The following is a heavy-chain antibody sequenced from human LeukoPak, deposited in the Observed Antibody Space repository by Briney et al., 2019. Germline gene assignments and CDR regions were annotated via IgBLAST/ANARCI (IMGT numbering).Heavy chain of an antibody. D-gene: IGHD6-13*01. Sequence: PSETLSLTCTVSGGSISSYYWSWIRQSAGKGLEWIRRVYSSGSTKYNPSLKSRVTMSVDTSKNQFSLKLSSVTAADTAMYYCARSAIAVAGTVWFDPWGQGTLVTVSS. V-gene: IGHV4-4*07. CDR3: ARSAIAVAGTVWFDP. CDR2: VYSSGST. CDR1: GGSISSYY. J-gene: IGHJ5*02.